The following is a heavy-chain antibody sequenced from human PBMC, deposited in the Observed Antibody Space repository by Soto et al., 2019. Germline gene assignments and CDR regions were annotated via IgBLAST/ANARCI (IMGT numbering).Heavy chain of an antibody. CDR1: GYTFTTHA. CDR3: ARGKGLEETYSYGMDI. D-gene: IGHD1-1*01. V-gene: IGHV1-3*01. CDR2: INGGTGQT. Sequence: ASVKVSCKASGYTFTTHAMHWVRQAPGQSLEWMGWINGGTGQTKHSQRFQGGVNITRDTSASTAYMELSSLRSEDTAVYYCARGKGLEETYSYGMDIWGQGTTVTVSS. J-gene: IGHJ6*02.